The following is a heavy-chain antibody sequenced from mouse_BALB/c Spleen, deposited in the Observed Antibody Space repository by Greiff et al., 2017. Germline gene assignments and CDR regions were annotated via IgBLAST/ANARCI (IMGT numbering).Heavy chain of an antibody. V-gene: IGHV5-17*02. D-gene: IGHD1-1*01. CDR3: ARDFYYYGSLFDY. CDR2: ISSGSSTI. Sequence: EVQGVESGGGLVQPGGSRKLSCAASGFTFSSFGMHWVRQAPEKGLEWVAYISSGSSTIYYADTVKGRFTISRDNPKNTLFLQMTSLRSEDTAMYYCARDFYYYGSLFDYWGQGTTLTVSS. CDR1: GFTFSSFG. J-gene: IGHJ2*01.